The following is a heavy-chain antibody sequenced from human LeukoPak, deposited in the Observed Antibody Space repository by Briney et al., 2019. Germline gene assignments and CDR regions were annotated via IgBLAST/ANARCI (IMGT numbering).Heavy chain of an antibody. J-gene: IGHJ4*02. V-gene: IGHV1-2*06. D-gene: IGHD6-13*01. CDR1: RYSFAGYY. CDR3: ARVGYSSSWYFDY. CDR2: INPNSGGT. Sequence: ASVKVSCKPSRYSFAGYYMHWVRQAPGQGLEWMGRINPNSGGTNYAQKFQGRVTMTRDTSISTAYMELSRLRSDDTAVYYCARVGYSSSWYFDYWGQGTLVTVSS.